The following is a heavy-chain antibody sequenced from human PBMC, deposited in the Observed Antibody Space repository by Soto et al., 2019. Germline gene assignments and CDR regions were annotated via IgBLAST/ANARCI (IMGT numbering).Heavy chain of an antibody. Sequence: GGSLRLSCAASGFTFSSYSMNWVRQAPGKGLEWVSDISSSRSTKYYADSVKGRFTISRDNSKNTLYLQMNSLRAEDTAVYYCASWLENYWGQGTLVTVSS. V-gene: IGHV3-48*01. D-gene: IGHD6-19*01. J-gene: IGHJ4*02. CDR2: ISSSRSTK. CDR3: ASWLENY. CDR1: GFTFSSYS.